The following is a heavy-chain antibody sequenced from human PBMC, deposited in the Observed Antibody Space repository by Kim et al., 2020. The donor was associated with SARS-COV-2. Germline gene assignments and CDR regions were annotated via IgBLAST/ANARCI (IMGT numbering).Heavy chain of an antibody. D-gene: IGHD1-26*01. J-gene: IGHJ4*02. V-gene: IGHV3-7*01. CDR2: DGKEK. Sequence: DGKEKHYLPSLKGRFTISRDNDKNSLYLQMNSLRADDTAVYYCAREWGYWGQGTLVTVSS. CDR3: AREWGY.